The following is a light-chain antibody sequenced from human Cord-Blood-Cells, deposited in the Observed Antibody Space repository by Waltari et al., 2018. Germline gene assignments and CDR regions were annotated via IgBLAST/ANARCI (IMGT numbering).Light chain of an antibody. Sequence: QSALTQPASVSGSLGQSITISCTGTSSDGGGYNYVSWYQLHPGKAPELMIYDVSNRPSGVSNRFSGSKSGNTASLTISGLQAEDQADYYCSSYTSSSTLYVFGTGTKVTVL. CDR1: SSDGGGYNY. CDR2: DVS. V-gene: IGLV2-14*01. J-gene: IGLJ1*01. CDR3: SSYTSSSTLYV.